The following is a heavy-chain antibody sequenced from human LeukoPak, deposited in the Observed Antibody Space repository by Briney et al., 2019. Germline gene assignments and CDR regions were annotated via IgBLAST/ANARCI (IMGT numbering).Heavy chain of an antibody. CDR2: IKHDGSEK. D-gene: IGHD1-26*01. J-gene: IGHJ3*02. CDR3: ASGGGATRSGYAFDM. V-gene: IGHV3-7*01. CDR1: GFTFSSYW. Sequence: PGGSLRLSCAASGFTFSSYWMSWVRQAPGKGREWVANIKHDGSEKYYVDSVKGRFTTSRDNAKNSLYLQMNSLRAEDTAVYYCASGGGATRSGYAFDMWGQGTRVTVSS.